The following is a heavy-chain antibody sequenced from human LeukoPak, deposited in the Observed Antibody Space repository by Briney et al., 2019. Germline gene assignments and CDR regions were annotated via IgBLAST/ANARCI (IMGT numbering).Heavy chain of an antibody. CDR2: AYYTGEI. D-gene: IGHD6-19*01. Sequence: GSLRLSCAASGFTFSSYAMSWIRQPPGKGLEWIGSAYYTGEIYSTPSPKSRLTISVDTSKNQFALTLTSVTAADTAVYYCGRHVSNGWDYHYGLDVWGQGTTVTVSS. CDR3: GRHVSNGWDYHYGLDV. J-gene: IGHJ6*02. CDR1: GFTFSSYA. V-gene: IGHV4-39*01.